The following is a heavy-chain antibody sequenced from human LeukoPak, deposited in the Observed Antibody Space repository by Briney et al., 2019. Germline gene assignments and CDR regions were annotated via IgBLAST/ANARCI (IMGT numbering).Heavy chain of an antibody. CDR1: GFTFTDYS. CDR3: ARRLLWFGELSNAFDI. V-gene: IGHV3-21*01. J-gene: IGHJ3*02. D-gene: IGHD3-10*01. CDR2: ISSNSGHI. Sequence: GGSLRLSCAASGFTFTDYSMNWARQAPGKGLEWISTISSNSGHIYYADSVRGRFAISRDNAKNSLYLQMNSLRAEDTAVYYCARRLLWFGELSNAFDIWGQGTMVTVSS.